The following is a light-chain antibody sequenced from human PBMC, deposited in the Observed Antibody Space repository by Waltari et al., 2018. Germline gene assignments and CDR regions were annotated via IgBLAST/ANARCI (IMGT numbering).Light chain of an antibody. CDR1: SGHSSNI. Sequence: QLVLTQSPSASASLGASVKLTCTLSSGHSSNIIAWLQQQPGKGPRYLMQVNSDGSHRKGDEIPDRFSGSSSGAERYLTISSLQSEDEADYYCETGGQGTWVFGGGTKLTVL. CDR3: ETGGQGTWV. J-gene: IGLJ3*02. CDR2: VNSDGSH. V-gene: IGLV4-69*01.